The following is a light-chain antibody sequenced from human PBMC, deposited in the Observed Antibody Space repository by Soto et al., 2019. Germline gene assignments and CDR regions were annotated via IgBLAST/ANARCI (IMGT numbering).Light chain of an antibody. Sequence: EIVMTQSPATLSVSPGERATLSCGASQSVSSNLAWYQQKPGQAPRLLIYGASSRATGIPDRFSGSGSGTDFTLTISRLEPEDFAVYYCQQYGSSPPFTFGPGTKVDIK. CDR2: GAS. V-gene: IGKV3-20*01. J-gene: IGKJ3*01. CDR1: QSVSSN. CDR3: QQYGSSPPFT.